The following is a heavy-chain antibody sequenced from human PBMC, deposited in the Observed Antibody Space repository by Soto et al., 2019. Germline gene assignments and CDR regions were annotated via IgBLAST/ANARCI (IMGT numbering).Heavy chain of an antibody. CDR1: GFTFSSCA. Sequence: GGSLRLSCAASGFTFSSCAMSWVRQAPGKGLEWVATIGASGASTYYADSVKGRFTISRDDSKNTLYLQMNSLRVEDTAVFYCEKDVRPLNNWGQGTLVTVSS. CDR2: IGASGAST. V-gene: IGHV3-23*01. J-gene: IGHJ4*02. CDR3: EKDVRPLNN. D-gene: IGHD3-10*02.